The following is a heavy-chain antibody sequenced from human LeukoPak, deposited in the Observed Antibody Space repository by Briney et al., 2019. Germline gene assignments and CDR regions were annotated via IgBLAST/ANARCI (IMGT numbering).Heavy chain of an antibody. Sequence: PGGSLRLSCAAYGFTFSSYGMHWVRQAPGKGLEWVAFIRYDGSNKYYADSVKGRFTISRDNSKNTLYLQMNSLRAEDTAVYYCAKIPYDYSNYGYFDYWGQGTLVTVSS. D-gene: IGHD4-11*01. J-gene: IGHJ4*02. CDR2: IRYDGSNK. CDR3: AKIPYDYSNYGYFDY. CDR1: GFTFSSYG. V-gene: IGHV3-30*02.